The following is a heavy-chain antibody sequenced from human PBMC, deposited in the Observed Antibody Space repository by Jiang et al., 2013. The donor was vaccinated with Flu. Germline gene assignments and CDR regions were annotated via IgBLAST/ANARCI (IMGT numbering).Heavy chain of an antibody. J-gene: IGHJ2*01. CDR3: ARDLAPYGDYEDWYFDL. Sequence: PGSSVKVXCKASGGTSAAMLSAGCDRPLDKGLSGWEGSSLSLVQQTTHRKFQGRVTITADESTSTAYMELSSLRSEDTAVYYCARDLAPYGDYEDWYFDLWGRGTLVTVSS. V-gene: IGHV1-69*01. CDR1: GGTSAAML. D-gene: IGHD4-17*01. CDR2: SSLSLVQ.